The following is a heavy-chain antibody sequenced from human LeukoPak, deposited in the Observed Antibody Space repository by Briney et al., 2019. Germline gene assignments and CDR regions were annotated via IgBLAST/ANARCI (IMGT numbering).Heavy chain of an antibody. CDR3: ARDWYVN. CDR1: GFTISNYA. Sequence: GGSLSLYCAASGFTISNYAMIWLRQAPGKELEWVSVIGGSGSYTYYADSVKGRFTIPRDNSKDTLYLKMNRLSPEDTAVYYWARDWYVNWGQGTLGTVSS. V-gene: IGHV3-23*01. J-gene: IGHJ4*02. D-gene: IGHD6-13*01. CDR2: IGGSGSYT.